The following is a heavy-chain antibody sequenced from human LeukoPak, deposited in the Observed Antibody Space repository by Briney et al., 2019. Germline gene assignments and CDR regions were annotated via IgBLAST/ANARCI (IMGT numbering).Heavy chain of an antibody. CDR1: GYSISSGYY. CDR3: ARHVPDDAFDI. CDR2: INHSGST. V-gene: IGHV4-38-2*02. Sequence: SETLSLTCTVSGYSISSGYYWGWIRQPPGKGLEWIGEINHSGSTNYNPSLKSRVTISVDTSKNQFSLKLSSVTAADTAVYYCARHVPDDAFDIWGQGTMVTVSS. J-gene: IGHJ3*02.